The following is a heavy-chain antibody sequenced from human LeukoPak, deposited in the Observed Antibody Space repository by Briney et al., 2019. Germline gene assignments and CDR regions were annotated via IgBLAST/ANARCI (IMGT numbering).Heavy chain of an antibody. CDR3: ARDRRYSSSSANGVGWFDP. V-gene: IGHV7-4-1*02. D-gene: IGHD6-13*01. CDR2: INTNTGNP. CDR1: GYTFTSYA. Sequence: ASVKVSCKASGYTFTSYAMNWVRQAPGQGLEWMGWINTNTGNPTYAQGFTGRFVFSLDTSVSTAYLQISSLKAEDTAVYYCARDRRYSSSSANGVGWFDPWGQGTLVTASS. J-gene: IGHJ5*02.